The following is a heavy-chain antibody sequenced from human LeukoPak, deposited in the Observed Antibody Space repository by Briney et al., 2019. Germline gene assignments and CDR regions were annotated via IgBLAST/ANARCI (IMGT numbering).Heavy chain of an antibody. CDR3: TRSGSYSGPDY. Sequence: GGPLRLSCTASGFTFGDYAMSWVRQAPGKGLEWVGFIRSKAYGGTTEYAASVKGRFTISRDDSKSIAYLQMNSLKTEDTAVYYCTRSGSYSGPDYWGQGTLVTVSS. CDR1: GFTFGDYA. CDR2: IRSKAYGGTT. V-gene: IGHV3-49*04. D-gene: IGHD1-26*01. J-gene: IGHJ4*02.